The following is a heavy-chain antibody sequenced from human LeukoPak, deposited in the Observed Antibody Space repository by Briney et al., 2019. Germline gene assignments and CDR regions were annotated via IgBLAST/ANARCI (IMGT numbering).Heavy chain of an antibody. CDR1: GGSFSGYY. CDR3: AREGSSGWYVY. Sequence: PSETLSLTCAVYGGSFSGYYWSWIRQPPGKGLEWIGEINHSGSTDYTPSLKSRVTISVDTSKNQSSLKLSSVTAADTAVYYCAREGSSGWYVYWGQGTLVTVSS. V-gene: IGHV4-34*01. D-gene: IGHD6-19*01. CDR2: INHSGST. J-gene: IGHJ4*02.